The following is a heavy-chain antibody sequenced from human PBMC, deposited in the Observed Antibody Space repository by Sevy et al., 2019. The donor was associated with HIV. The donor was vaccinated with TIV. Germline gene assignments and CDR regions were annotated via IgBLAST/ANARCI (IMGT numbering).Heavy chain of an antibody. D-gene: IGHD3-22*01. CDR1: GFTFSSYA. J-gene: IGHJ5*02. V-gene: IGHV3-21*05. CDR2: IRSSGSDI. Sequence: GGSLRLSCAASGFTFSSYAMHWVRQAPGKGLEWVSKIRSSGSDIYYADSVKGRFTISRDNAKDSLNLQMNSLRAEDTAVYYCVRNGGAYDSGFDPWGQGTLVTVSS. CDR3: VRNGGAYDSGFDP.